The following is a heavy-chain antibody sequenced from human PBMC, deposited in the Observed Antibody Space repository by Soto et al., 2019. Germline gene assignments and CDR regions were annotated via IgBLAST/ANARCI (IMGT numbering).Heavy chain of an antibody. CDR2: MNPNSGNT. V-gene: IGHV1-8*01. CDR1: GYTFNRHD. CDR3: AREGLYGSIQDNTFDI. D-gene: IGHD6-19*01. Sequence: QVQLVQSGAEVKRSGASVRISCKASGYTFNRHDINWVRQATGQGPEWIGWMNPNSGNTGYAQKFQGRVTMTRDSSITTAYMDLSSLTSEHTAIYYCAREGLYGSIQDNTFDIWGHGTMVSVSS. J-gene: IGHJ3*02.